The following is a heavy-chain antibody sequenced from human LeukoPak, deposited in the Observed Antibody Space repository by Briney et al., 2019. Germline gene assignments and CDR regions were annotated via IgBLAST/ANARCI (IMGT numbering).Heavy chain of an antibody. J-gene: IGHJ6*03. D-gene: IGHD4-11*01. V-gene: IGHV3-21*01. CDR2: ITSSSSYV. CDR1: GFTFSTYN. CDR3: ARGNLWDYRRYYYYMDV. Sequence: PWGSLRLSCEASGFTFSTYNMNWVRQAPGKRLEWVSSITSSSSYVFYADSVKGRFTISRDNAKNSLYLQMNSLRAEDTAVYYCARGNLWDYRRYYYYMDVWGKGTTVTISS.